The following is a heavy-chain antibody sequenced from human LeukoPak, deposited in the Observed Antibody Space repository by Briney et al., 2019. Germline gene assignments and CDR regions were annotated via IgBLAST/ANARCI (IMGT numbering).Heavy chain of an antibody. CDR1: GFTFSSYE. Sequence: GGSLRLSCAASGFTFSSYEMNWVRQAPGKGLEWVSYISSSSSTIYYADSVKGRFTISRDNAKNSLYLQMNSLRAEDTAVYYCARAPTTVVTPFDYWGQGTLVTVSS. D-gene: IGHD4-23*01. CDR3: ARAPTTVVTPFDY. J-gene: IGHJ4*02. CDR2: ISSSSSTI. V-gene: IGHV3-48*01.